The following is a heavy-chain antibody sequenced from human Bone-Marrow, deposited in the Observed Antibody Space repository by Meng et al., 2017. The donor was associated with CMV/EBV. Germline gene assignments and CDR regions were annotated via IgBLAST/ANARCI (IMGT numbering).Heavy chain of an antibody. D-gene: IGHD7-27*01. CDR3: ARDLGEEGGSLG. J-gene: IGHJ4*02. CDR2: TYYRSKWYD. CDR1: GDSVSSNSAA. V-gene: IGHV6-1*01. Sequence: SCAISGDSVSSNSAAWNWIRQSPSRGLEWLGRTYYRSKWYDDYAMAVKSRITINPDTSKNQFSLQLNSVTPEDTAVYYCARDLGEEGGSLGWGQGTRVTVSS.